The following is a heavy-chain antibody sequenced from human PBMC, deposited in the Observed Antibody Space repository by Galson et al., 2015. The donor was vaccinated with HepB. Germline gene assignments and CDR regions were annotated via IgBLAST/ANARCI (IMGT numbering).Heavy chain of an antibody. Sequence: SLRLSCAASGFTFSDSAMHWVRQTSEKGLEWVGLIRSRINDYATTYIPSVNGRFTISRDDSRNTAFLQMYGLKTEDTAVYYCVSPASGGFSMGLRWGQGTLVTVSS. J-gene: IGHJ4*02. CDR3: VSPASGGFSMGLR. CDR1: GFTFSDSA. V-gene: IGHV3-73*01. D-gene: IGHD6-25*01. CDR2: IRSRINDYAT.